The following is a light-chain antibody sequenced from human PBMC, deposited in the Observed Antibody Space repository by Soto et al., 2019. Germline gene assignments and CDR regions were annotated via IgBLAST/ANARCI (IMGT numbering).Light chain of an antibody. CDR1: QSISSN. J-gene: IGKJ2*01. CDR2: GAS. V-gene: IGKV3-15*01. Sequence: EIVLTQFPGTLSLSPGERATLSCRASQSISSNLAWYQHKPGQAPRLLIYGASTRATGIPARFSGSGSGTEFTLTISSLQSEDFAIYYCQHYNNWPPYSFGQGTKVDIK. CDR3: QHYNNWPPYS.